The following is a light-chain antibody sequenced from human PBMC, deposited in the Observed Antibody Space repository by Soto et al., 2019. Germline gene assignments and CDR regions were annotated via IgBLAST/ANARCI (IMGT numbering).Light chain of an antibody. CDR2: DAS. CDR1: QSVSGW. J-gene: IGKJ1*01. Sequence: DIPRTQSPSTLSAPVGDTVTVTCRASQSVSGWLAWYQQKPGQAPKLLIYDASALPRGVPSRFSGSGSGTKFTLTIASLEPDDFATYDFQQYDTFSGTFGPGTKVEI. CDR3: QQYDTFSGT. V-gene: IGKV1-5*01.